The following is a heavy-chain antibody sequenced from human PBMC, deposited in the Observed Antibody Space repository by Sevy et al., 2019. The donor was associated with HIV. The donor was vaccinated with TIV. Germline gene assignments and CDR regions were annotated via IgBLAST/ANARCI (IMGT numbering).Heavy chain of an antibody. CDR3: VMEIESGGANF. Sequence: GGSLRLSCTASGLILRDRAMHWVRQTPGKGLEWVSGMTMYGGSEDYADFVKGRFTISRDNAKNSLNLQMDSLTLEDTAFYYCVMEIESGGANFWGQGTLVTVSS. D-gene: IGHD2-21*01. V-gene: IGHV3-9*01. CDR2: MTMYGGSE. CDR1: GLILRDRA. J-gene: IGHJ1*01.